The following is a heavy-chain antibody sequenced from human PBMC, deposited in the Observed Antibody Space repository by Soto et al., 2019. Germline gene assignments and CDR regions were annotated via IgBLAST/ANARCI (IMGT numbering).Heavy chain of an antibody. D-gene: IGHD3-16*02. CDR3: ARHAYDYVWGSYQPYYYYYGMDV. CDR2: IYYSGST. CDR1: GGSISSRSYY. V-gene: IGHV4-39*01. Sequence: SETLFLTCTVSGGSISSRSYYWGWVRQPPGKGLEWIGSIYYSGSTYYNPSLKSRVTISVDTSKNQFSLKLSSVTAADTAVYYCARHAYDYVWGSYQPYYYYYGMDVWGQGTTVTVSS. J-gene: IGHJ6*02.